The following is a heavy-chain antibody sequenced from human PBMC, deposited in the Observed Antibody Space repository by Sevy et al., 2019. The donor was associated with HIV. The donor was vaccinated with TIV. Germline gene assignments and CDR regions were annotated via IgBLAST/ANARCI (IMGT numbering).Heavy chain of an antibody. V-gene: IGHV3-13*01. CDR1: GFTFSSYD. J-gene: IGHJ4*02. Sequence: GGSLRLSCAASGFTFSSYDMHWVRQPTGKGLEWVSAIETAGNTHYSDSVKGRFTVSRENAKNSLVLQMKSLTDVDSAVYFCARVLRTSSGWFHFDYWGQGALVTVSS. CDR3: ARVLRTSSGWFHFDY. D-gene: IGHD6-19*01. CDR2: IETAGNT.